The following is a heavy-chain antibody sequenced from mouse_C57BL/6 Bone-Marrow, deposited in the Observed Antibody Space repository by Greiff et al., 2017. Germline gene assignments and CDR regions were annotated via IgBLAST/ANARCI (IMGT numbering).Heavy chain of an antibody. V-gene: IGHV5-9*01. CDR2: ISGGGGNT. J-gene: IGHJ3*01. D-gene: IGHD2-5*01. CDR3: ARHSAYYSNYGFAY. Sequence: EVMLVESGGGLVKPGGSLKLSCAASGFTFSSYTMSWVRQTPEKRLEWVATISGGGGNTYYPDSVKGRFTISRDNAKNTLYLQMSSLRSEDTALYYCARHSAYYSNYGFAYWGQGTLVTVSA. CDR1: GFTFSSYT.